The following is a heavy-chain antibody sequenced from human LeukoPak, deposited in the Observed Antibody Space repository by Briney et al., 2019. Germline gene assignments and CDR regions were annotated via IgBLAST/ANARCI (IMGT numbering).Heavy chain of an antibody. V-gene: IGHV1-24*01. CDR2: FDPEDGET. Sequence: ASVKVSCKVSGYTLTELSMHWVRQAPGKGLEWMGGFDPEDGETIYAQKFQGRVTMTEDTSTDTAYMELSSLRSEDTAVYYCATALAAVDLFDYWGQGNLVTVSS. D-gene: IGHD3/OR15-3a*01. CDR3: ATALAAVDLFDY. CDR1: GYTLTELS. J-gene: IGHJ4*02.